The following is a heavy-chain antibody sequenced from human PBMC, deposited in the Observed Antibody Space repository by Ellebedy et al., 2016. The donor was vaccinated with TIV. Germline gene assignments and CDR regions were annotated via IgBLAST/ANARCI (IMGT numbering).Heavy chain of an antibody. Sequence: MPSETLSLTCTVSGVSISPYYWSRIRRPPEKGLGWIGYIQYSGSTNYNPSLTSRVTISRDTSKNQVSLTLRSVTAADTTVYYCARVVWQQRVSYAFDIWGQGTMVAVSS. D-gene: IGHD2-8*02. CDR2: IQYSGST. J-gene: IGHJ3*02. CDR3: ARVVWQQRVSYAFDI. V-gene: IGHV4-59*01. CDR1: GVSISPYY.